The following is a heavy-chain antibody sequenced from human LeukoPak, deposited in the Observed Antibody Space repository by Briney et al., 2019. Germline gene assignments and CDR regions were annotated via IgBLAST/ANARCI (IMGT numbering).Heavy chain of an antibody. CDR3: AKDTYPGDQ. CDR1: GFTFSSYA. Sequence: QPGGSLRLSCAASGFTFSSYAMHWVRQAPGKGLEWVAVISYDGGNKYYADSVKGRFTISRDNSKNTLYLQMNSLRAEDTAVYYCAKDTYPGDQWGQGTLVTVSS. D-gene: IGHD7-27*01. J-gene: IGHJ4*02. CDR2: ISYDGGNK. V-gene: IGHV3-30-3*01.